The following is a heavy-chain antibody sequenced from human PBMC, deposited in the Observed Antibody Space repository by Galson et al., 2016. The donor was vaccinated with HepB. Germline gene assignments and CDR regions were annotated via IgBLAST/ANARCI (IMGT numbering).Heavy chain of an antibody. J-gene: IGHJ4*02. CDR3: VRDPGHPSENY. CDR1: GFSISDND. Sequence: SLRLSCAASGFSISDNDMDWVRQAPGKGLEWLGRTRNKINSYCTEYAASVKGRFTISSDDSKNSFYLQMNSLKTDDTAVYYCVRDPGHPSENYWGQGALVTVSS. CDR2: TRNKINSYCT. V-gene: IGHV3-72*01. D-gene: IGHD2/OR15-2a*01.